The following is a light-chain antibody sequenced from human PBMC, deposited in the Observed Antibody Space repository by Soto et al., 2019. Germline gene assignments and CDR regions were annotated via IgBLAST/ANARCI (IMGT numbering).Light chain of an antibody. J-gene: IGKJ1*01. CDR1: HSISRW. V-gene: IGKV1-5*01. Sequence: DIHISQSPSTLSSSVVYIFTVTCLASHSISRWLAWYQQKPGKAPTLLISDASSLESGVPSRFSGSGSGTEFTLTISSLQPDDFATYYCQQYNSYSRTFGQGTKVDIK. CDR2: DAS. CDR3: QQYNSYSRT.